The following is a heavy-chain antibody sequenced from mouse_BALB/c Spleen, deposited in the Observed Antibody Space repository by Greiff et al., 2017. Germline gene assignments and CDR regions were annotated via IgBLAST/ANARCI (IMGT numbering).Heavy chain of an antibody. V-gene: IGHV7-3*02. CDR2: IRNKANGYTS. Sequence: EVKLVESGGGLVQPGGSLRLSCATSGFTFTDYYMSWVRQPPGKALEWLGFIRNKANGYTSEYSASVKGRFTISRDNSQSILYLQMNTLRAEGSATYYCARNYREDRGYYDVWGAGTTVTVSS. CDR1: GFTFTDYY. CDR3: ARNYREDRGYYDV. D-gene: IGHD2-14*01. J-gene: IGHJ1*01.